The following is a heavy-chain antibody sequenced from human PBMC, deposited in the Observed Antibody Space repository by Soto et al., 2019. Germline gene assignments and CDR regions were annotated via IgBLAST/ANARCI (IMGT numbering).Heavy chain of an antibody. J-gene: IGHJ4*02. Sequence: EVQLVESGGGLVQPGGSLRLSCEASGLTFSINSMNWVRQAPGKGLEWDLYISSSSSTIYYADSAKGRFTISRDKAKSALYLQMNSMRAEDTAVYYCGAGYGGGFDYWGQGTLVTVS. CDR2: ISSSSSTI. CDR3: GAGYGGGFDY. V-gene: IGHV3-48*01. CDR1: GLTFSINS. D-gene: IGHD2-15*01.